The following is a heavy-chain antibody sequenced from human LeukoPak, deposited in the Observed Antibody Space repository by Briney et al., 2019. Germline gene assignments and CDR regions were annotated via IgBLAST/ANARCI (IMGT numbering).Heavy chain of an antibody. D-gene: IGHD3-10*01. Sequence: SVKVSCKASGGTFSSYAISWVRQAPGQGLEWMGRIIPILGIANYAQKFQGRVTITADKSTSTAYMELSSLRSEDTAVYYCARVADHYGSGSYSPFDYWGQGTLVTVSS. CDR3: ARVADHYGSGSYSPFDY. CDR2: IIPILGIA. CDR1: GGTFSSYA. J-gene: IGHJ4*02. V-gene: IGHV1-69*04.